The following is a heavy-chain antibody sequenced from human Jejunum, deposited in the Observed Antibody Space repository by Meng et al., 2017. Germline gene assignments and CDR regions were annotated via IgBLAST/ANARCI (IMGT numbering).Heavy chain of an antibody. D-gene: IGHD5-24*01. CDR3: ARKPDGEPVDY. Sequence: GESLKISCAASGFTFSNYWMYWVRQAPGKGLVWVSRIKHDGSSTDYAGSVRGRFTISRDNAQNTLFLQVNSLRADDTAVYYCARKPDGEPVDYWGQGTLVTVSS. CDR1: GFTFSNYW. CDR2: IKHDGSST. V-gene: IGHV3-74*01. J-gene: IGHJ4*02.